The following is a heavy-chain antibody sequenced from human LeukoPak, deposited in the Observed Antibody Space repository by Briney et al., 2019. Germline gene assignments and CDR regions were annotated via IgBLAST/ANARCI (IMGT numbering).Heavy chain of an antibody. CDR2: ISGSGGST. J-gene: IGHJ6*03. V-gene: IGHV3-23*01. CDR3: AKNNYDFWSGYYTPLGGYYMDV. D-gene: IGHD3-3*01. CDR1: GFTFSSYA. Sequence: PGGSLRLSCAASGFTFSSYAMSWVRQAPGKGLEWVSAISGSGGSTYYADSVKGRFTISRDNSKNTLYLQMNSLRAEDTAVYYCAKNNYDFWSGYYTPLGGYYMDVWGKGTTVTVSS.